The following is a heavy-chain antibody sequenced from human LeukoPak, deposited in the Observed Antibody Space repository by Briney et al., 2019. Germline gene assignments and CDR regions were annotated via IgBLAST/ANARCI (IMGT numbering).Heavy chain of an antibody. D-gene: IGHD2-2*01. J-gene: IGHJ4*02. V-gene: IGHV1-18*01. CDR1: XYTFTSXG. Sequence: XXASXYTFTSXGISWVRQAPGQGLEWMGWISAYNGNTNYAQKLQGRVTITTDTSTSTAYMELRSLRSDDTAVYYCARDWGYCSSTSCPRVYWGQGTLVTVSS. CDR2: ISAYNGNT. CDR3: ARDWGYCSSTSCPRVY.